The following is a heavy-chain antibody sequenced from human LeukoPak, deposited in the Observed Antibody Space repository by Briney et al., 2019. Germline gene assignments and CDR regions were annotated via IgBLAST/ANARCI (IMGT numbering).Heavy chain of an antibody. CDR1: GGSISSGGYY. CDR3: ARGGRAAAGAFDI. D-gene: IGHD6-13*01. J-gene: IGHJ3*02. Sequence: SETLSLTCTVSGGSISSGGYYRSWIRQPPGKGLERIGYIYHSGSTYYNPSLKSRVTISVDRSKNQFSLKLSSVTAADTAVYYCARGGRAAAGAFDIWGQGTMVTVSS. CDR2: IYHSGST. V-gene: IGHV4-30-2*01.